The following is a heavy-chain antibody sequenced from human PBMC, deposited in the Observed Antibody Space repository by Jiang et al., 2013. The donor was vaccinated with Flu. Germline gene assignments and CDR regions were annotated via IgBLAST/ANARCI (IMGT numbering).Heavy chain of an antibody. J-gene: IGHJ6*02. Sequence: SGAEVKKPGASVKVSCKASGYTFTSYYMHWVRQAPGQGLEWMGIINPSGGSTSYAQKFQGRVTMTRDTSTSTVYMELSSLRSEDTAVYYCARDQGATQYYYYYYGMDVWGQGTTVTVSS. CDR3: ARDQGATQYYYYYYGMDV. D-gene: IGHD1-26*01. CDR2: INPSGGST. CDR1: GYTFTSYY. V-gene: IGHV1-46*03.